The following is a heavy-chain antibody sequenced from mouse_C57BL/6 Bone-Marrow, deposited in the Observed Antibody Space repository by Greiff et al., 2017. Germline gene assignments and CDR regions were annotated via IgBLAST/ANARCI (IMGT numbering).Heavy chain of an antibody. V-gene: IGHV1-69*01. CDR3: ARWLLHFDY. J-gene: IGHJ2*01. D-gene: IGHD2-3*01. CDR2: IDPSDSYT. Sequence: QVQLQQPGAELVMPGASVKLSCKASGYTFTSYWMHWVKQRPGQGLEWIGDIDPSDSYTNYNQKFKGKSTLTVDKSSSTAYMQLSSLTSEDSAVYYCARWLLHFDYWGQGTTLTVSS. CDR1: GYTFTSYW.